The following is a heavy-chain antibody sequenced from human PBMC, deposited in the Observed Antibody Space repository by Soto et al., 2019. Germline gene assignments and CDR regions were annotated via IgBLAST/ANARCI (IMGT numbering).Heavy chain of an antibody. CDR3: ASSGDWTWLDP. D-gene: IGHD2-21*02. CDR2: IIPILGIA. J-gene: IGHJ5*02. V-gene: IGHV1-69*02. CDR1: GGTFSSYT. Sequence: GASVKVSCKASGGTFSSYTISWVRQAPGQGLEWMGRIIPILGIANYAQKFQGRVTITADKSTSTVYMELSSLRSEDTAVYYGASSGDWTWLDPWGQGTLVTVSS.